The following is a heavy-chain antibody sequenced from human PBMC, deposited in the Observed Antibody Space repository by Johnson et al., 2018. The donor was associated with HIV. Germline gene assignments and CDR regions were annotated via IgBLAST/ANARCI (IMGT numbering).Heavy chain of an antibody. CDR1: GFTFSNAW. D-gene: IGHD3-22*01. J-gene: IGHJ3*02. V-gene: IGHV3-15*01. Sequence: VQLVESGGGLVKPGGSLRLSCAASGFTFSNAWMSWVRQAPGKGLEWVGRIKSKTDGGTTDYAAPVKGRFTISRDDSKNTRYLQMNSLKTEDTAVYYCARGGGFYYYDSSGYYRRVGAFDIWGQGTMVTVSS. CDR2: IKSKTDGGTT. CDR3: ARGGGFYYYDSSGYYRRVGAFDI.